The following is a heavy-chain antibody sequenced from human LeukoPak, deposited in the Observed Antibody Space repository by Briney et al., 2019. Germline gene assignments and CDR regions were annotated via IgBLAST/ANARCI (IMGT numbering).Heavy chain of an antibody. J-gene: IGHJ5*02. CDR3: ARHSTSGWNWFDP. CDR1: GDSISSYY. D-gene: IGHD6-19*01. V-gene: IGHV4-59*08. Sequence: ASETLSLTCTVSGDSISSYYWTWIRQPPGKGLEWIGSIYYSGNTKYSPSLKSRVTISVDTSKNHFSLKLSSVTAADTAVYFCARHSTSGWNWFDPWGQGTLVTVSS. CDR2: IYYSGNT.